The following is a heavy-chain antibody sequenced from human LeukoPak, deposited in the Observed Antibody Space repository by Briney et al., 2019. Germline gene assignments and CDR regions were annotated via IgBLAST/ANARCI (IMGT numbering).Heavy chain of an antibody. Sequence: SETLSLTCAVYGGSFSGYYWSWIRQPPGKGLEWIGEINHSGSTNYNPSLKSRVTISVDTSKNQFSLKLSSVTAADTAVYYCASMTTARNYYYYGMDVWGQGTTVTVSS. CDR2: INHSGST. CDR1: GGSFSGYY. J-gene: IGHJ6*02. V-gene: IGHV4-34*01. CDR3: ASMTTARNYYYYGMDV. D-gene: IGHD4-17*01.